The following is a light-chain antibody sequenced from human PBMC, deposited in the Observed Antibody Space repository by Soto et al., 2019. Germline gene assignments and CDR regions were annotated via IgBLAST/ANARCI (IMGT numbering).Light chain of an antibody. J-gene: IGKJ1*01. Sequence: DVQMTQSPSTLSASVGDRVTITCRASQGVNIWLAWYQQKPGRAPKLLIHRASILESGVPSRFSGSGSGTDFTLTINSLQPEDFATYYCQQSYSTPRTFGQGTKVDIK. V-gene: IGKV1-5*03. CDR1: QGVNIW. CDR2: RAS. CDR3: QQSYSTPRT.